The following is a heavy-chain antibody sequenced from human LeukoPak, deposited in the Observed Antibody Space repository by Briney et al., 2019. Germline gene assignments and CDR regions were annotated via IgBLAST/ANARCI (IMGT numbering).Heavy chain of an antibody. CDR1: GFTFSSYW. D-gene: IGHD1-1*01. V-gene: IGHV3-21*01. CDR2: ITSSSRYI. CDR3: ATSPGELEFDY. J-gene: IGHJ4*02. Sequence: GGSLRLSCAASGFTFSSYWMHWVRQAPGKGLEWVSSITSSSRYIYYADSVRGRFTISRDNAKNSLYLQMNSLRAEDTAIYYCATSPGELEFDYWGQGTLVTVSS.